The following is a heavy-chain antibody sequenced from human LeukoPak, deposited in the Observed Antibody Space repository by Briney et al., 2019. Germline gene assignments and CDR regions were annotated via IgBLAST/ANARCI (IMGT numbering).Heavy chain of an antibody. Sequence: GGSLRLSCAASGFTFSSYWMTWVRQAPGKGPEWVANIKQDGSEAYYVDSVKGRFTVSRDNAKNSLYLQLNSLGAEDTAVYYCATRYCTIPACRASSYHCMDNWGKGTTVTVSS. J-gene: IGHJ6*03. CDR3: ATRYCTIPACRASSYHCMDN. CDR2: IKQDGSEA. V-gene: IGHV3-7*01. CDR1: GFTFSSYW. D-gene: IGHD2-8*01.